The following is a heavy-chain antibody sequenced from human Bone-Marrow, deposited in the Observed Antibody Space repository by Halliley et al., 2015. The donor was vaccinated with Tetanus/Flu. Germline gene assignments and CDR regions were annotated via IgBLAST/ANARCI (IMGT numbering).Heavy chain of an antibody. Sequence: YDGSNEYYADSVKGRFTISRDKSQNTLYLQMNSLRGEDTALYYCVKDHGPPMAEGSNYGMGVWGQGTTVTVSS. CDR3: VKDHGPPMAEGSNYGMGV. D-gene: IGHD6-19*01. CDR2: YDGSNE. V-gene: IGHV3-30*18. J-gene: IGHJ6*02.